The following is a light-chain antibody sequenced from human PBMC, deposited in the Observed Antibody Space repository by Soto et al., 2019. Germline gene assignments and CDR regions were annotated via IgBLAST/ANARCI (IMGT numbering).Light chain of an antibody. V-gene: IGLV3-25*03. CDR2: KDS. CDR3: LSADSSGSNRV. Sequence: SYELTQAPSVSVSPGQTAMITCSGDALPKQYAHWYQQKPGQAPVLVIYKDSERPSGIPERFSGSSSGTTVTLTITGVQAEDEADYYCLSADSSGSNRVFGGGTKVTVL. J-gene: IGLJ3*02. CDR1: ALPKQY.